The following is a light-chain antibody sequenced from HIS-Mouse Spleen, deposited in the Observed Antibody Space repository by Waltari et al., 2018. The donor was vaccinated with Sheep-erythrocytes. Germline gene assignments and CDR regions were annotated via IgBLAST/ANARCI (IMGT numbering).Light chain of an antibody. CDR2: EAS. J-gene: IGLJ1*01. Sequence: QSALTQPPSASGSPGQSVTISCTGTSSDVGCYNYVSWYQQHPGKAPKLIIYEASKRPSGVPDRFSGSKSGNTASLTVSGLQAEDEADYYCSSYAGSNNYVFGTGTKVTVL. CDR3: SSYAGSNNYV. CDR1: SSDVGCYNY. V-gene: IGLV2-8*01.